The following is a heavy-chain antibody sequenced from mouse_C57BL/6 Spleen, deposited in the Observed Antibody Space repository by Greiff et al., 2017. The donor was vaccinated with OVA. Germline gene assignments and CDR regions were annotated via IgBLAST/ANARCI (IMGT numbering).Heavy chain of an antibody. CDR1: GYTFTSYG. CDR2: IYPSSGNT. Sequence: QVQLQQSGAELARPGASVKLSCKASGYTFTSYGISWVKQRTGQGLEWIGEIYPSSGNTYYNEKFKGKATLTADKSSSTAYMELRSLTSEDSAVYFCARDYYGSSQFAYWGQGTLVTVSA. D-gene: IGHD1-1*01. J-gene: IGHJ3*01. CDR3: ARDYYGSSQFAY. V-gene: IGHV1-81*01.